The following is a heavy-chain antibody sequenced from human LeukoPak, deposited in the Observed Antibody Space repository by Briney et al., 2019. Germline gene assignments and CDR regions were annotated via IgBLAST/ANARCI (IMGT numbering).Heavy chain of an antibody. D-gene: IGHD3-16*02. CDR3: ARGRGHGGSYRRQRSTQNRDY. CDR1: GGSFSGYY. V-gene: IGHV4-34*01. Sequence: SETLSLTCAVYGGSFSGYYWSWIRQPPGKGLEWIGEINHSGSTNYNPSLKSRVTISVKTSKNQFSLKLSSVTAADTAVYYCARGRGHGGSYRRQRSTQNRDYWGEGTLVTVSS. CDR2: INHSGST. J-gene: IGHJ4*02.